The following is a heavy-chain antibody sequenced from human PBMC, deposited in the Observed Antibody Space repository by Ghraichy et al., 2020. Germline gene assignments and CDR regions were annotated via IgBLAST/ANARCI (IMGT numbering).Heavy chain of an antibody. J-gene: IGHJ4*01. D-gene: IGHD3-16*01. CDR2: LYGTDQK. CDR1: GFSLSTAEVG. CDR3: APSSFYLGSGNHPLCDL. V-gene: IGHV2-5*01. Sequence: SGPTLVKPTQTLTLTCNFSGFSLSTAEVGVAWIRQPPGKALEWLALLYGTDQKLYTPSLMTRLTVTKNTSKKVVLITLTNVAPEDTATYFCAPSSFYLGSGNHPLCDLWGQGTRVNVSS.